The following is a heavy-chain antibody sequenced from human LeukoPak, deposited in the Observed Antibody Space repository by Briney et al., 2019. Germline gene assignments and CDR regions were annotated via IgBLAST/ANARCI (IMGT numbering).Heavy chain of an antibody. Sequence: SETLSLTCAVSGGSISSGGYAWSWIRQPAGKGLEWVGYIYHSGSTYYNPSLKSRVTISVDRSKNQFSLKLSSVTAADTAVYYCARKWAPITMVRGVIGWFDPWGQGTLVTVSS. J-gene: IGHJ5*02. CDR3: ARKWAPITMVRGVIGWFDP. V-gene: IGHV4-30-2*01. D-gene: IGHD3-10*01. CDR1: GGSISSGGYA. CDR2: IYHSGST.